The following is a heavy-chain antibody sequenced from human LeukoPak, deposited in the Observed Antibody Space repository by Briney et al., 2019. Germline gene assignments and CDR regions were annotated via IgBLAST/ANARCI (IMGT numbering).Heavy chain of an antibody. V-gene: IGHV3-23*01. D-gene: IGHD3-22*01. Sequence: PGGSLSLSCAASGFTFSSYAMSWVRQAPGKGLEWVSAISGSGGSTYYADSVKGRFTISRDNSKNTLYLQMNSLRAEDTAVYYCAKPPRRQRITMIVVVTTFDYWGQGTLVTVSS. J-gene: IGHJ4*02. CDR2: ISGSGGST. CDR1: GFTFSSYA. CDR3: AKPPRRQRITMIVVVTTFDY.